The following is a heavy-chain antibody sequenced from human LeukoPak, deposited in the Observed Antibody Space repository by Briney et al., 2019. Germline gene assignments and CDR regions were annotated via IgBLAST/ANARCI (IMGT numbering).Heavy chain of an antibody. CDR2: INHSGST. CDR3: ARRPYCSGGSCYSAYFDY. V-gene: IGHV4-34*01. D-gene: IGHD2-15*01. Sequence: SETLSLTCAVYGGSFSGYYWSWIRQPPGMGLEWIGEINHSGSTNYNPSLKSRVTISVDTSKNQFSLKLSSVTAADTAVYYCARRPYCSGGSCYSAYFDYWGQGTLVTVSS. CDR1: GGSFSGYY. J-gene: IGHJ4*02.